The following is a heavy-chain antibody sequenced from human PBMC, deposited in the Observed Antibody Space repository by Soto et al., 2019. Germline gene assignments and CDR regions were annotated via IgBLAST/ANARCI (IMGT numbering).Heavy chain of an antibody. CDR2: ICRDGSGT. CDR3: VRGTSAWRGMDY. D-gene: IGHD6-19*01. V-gene: IGHV3-74*01. Sequence: PVGSLRLSCALSGFTLSTYCMHWVRQAPETGLVWVSRICRDGSGTDYADSVKGRFTISRDDAKNSLYLQMNSLRVEDTAIYYCVRGTSAWRGMDYWGQGTLVTVSS. J-gene: IGHJ4*02. CDR1: GFTLSTYC.